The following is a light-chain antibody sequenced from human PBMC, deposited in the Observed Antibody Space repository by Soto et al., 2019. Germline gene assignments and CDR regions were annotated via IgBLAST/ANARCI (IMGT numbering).Light chain of an antibody. J-gene: IGLJ3*02. CDR3: SSYTGIDTQV. Sequence: QSALTQPASVSGSPGQSITSSCTGTSIDVGGYNYVSWYQQHPGKVSKLIIYEVNNRPSGVSYRFSGSKSGNTASLTISGLQAEDEADYYCSSYTGIDTQVFGGGTQLTVL. V-gene: IGLV2-14*01. CDR2: EVN. CDR1: SIDVGGYNY.